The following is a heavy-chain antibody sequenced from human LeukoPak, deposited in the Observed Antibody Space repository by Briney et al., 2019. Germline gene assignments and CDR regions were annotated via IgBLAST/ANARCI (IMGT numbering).Heavy chain of an antibody. V-gene: IGHV4-30-4*08. Sequence: TLSLTCTVSGGSISSGDYYWSWIRQPPGNDLEGIVYIYYSGSTYYNPSLKSRVTISVDTSKSQFSLKLSSVTAADTAVYYCARDSTGTTGLDYWGQGTLVTVSS. J-gene: IGHJ4*02. CDR3: ARDSTGTTGLDY. CDR2: IYYSGST. D-gene: IGHD1-7*01. CDR1: GGSISSGDYY.